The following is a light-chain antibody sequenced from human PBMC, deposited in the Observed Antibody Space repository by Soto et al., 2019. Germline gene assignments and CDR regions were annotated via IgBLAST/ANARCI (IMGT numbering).Light chain of an antibody. V-gene: IGLV2-8*01. CDR2: EVS. J-gene: IGLJ2*01. Sequence: QSVLTQPPSASGSPGQSVTISCTGTSSDVGVYNYVSWYQQHPGKAPKLLIYEVSKRPSGVPDRFSGSKSGNTASLTVSGLQAEDEADFYCSSYAGSNNVVFGGGTKLTLL. CDR1: SSDVGVYNY. CDR3: SSYAGSNNVV.